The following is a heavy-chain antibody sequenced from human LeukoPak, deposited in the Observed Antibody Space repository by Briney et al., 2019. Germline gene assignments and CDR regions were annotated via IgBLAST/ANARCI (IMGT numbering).Heavy chain of an antibody. D-gene: IGHD3-10*01. CDR1: GFTFSSYA. J-gene: IGHJ6*02. CDR2: ISGSGGGT. Sequence: GGSLRLSCAASGFTFSSYAMSWVRQAPGKGLEWVSAISGSGGGTYYADSVKGRFTISRDNSKNTLYLQMNSLRAEDTAVYYCAKTSDYYGSGSYYNGGYYYYGMDVWGQGTTVTVSS. CDR3: AKTSDYYGSGSYYNGGYYYYGMDV. V-gene: IGHV3-23*01.